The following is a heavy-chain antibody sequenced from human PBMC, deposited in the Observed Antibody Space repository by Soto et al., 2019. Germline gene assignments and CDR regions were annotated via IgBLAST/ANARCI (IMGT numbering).Heavy chain of an antibody. Sequence: SETLSLTCVISGDSVSSNSAAWNWIRLSPSRGLEWLARTYYRSRWYNDYAVSVRSRITVNPDTSKNQFSLQLTSVTPEDTAVYYCAGTTSHHWLYMDVWGKGATVTVSS. V-gene: IGHV6-1*01. D-gene: IGHD1-7*01. J-gene: IGHJ6*03. CDR2: TYYRSRWYN. CDR3: AGTTSHHWLYMDV. CDR1: GDSVSSNSAA.